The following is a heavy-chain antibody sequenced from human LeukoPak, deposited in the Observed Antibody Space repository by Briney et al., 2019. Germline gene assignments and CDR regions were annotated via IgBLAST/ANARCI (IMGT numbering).Heavy chain of an antibody. CDR3: AKYGRSGYSSGMDV. CDR1: GFTFSSYA. D-gene: IGHD2-15*01. J-gene: IGHJ6*02. CDR2: INVSGGST. Sequence: GGSLRLSCAASGFTFSSYAMSWVRQAPGRGLEWVSTINVSGGSTYYADSVKGRFTISRDNSKNTLYLQMNSLRAEDMAIYYCAKYGRSGYSSGMDVWGQGTTVTVSS. V-gene: IGHV3-23*01.